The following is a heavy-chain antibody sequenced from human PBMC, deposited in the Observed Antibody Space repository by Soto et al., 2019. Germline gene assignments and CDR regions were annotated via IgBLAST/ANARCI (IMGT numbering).Heavy chain of an antibody. Sequence: QVQLVQSGAEVKKPGSSVKVSCKASGGTFSSYTISWVRQAPGQGLERMGRIIPILGIANYAQKFQGRVTITADKATSTAYMELSSLRSEDTAVYYCARDRGGADAFDIWGQGTMVTVSS. J-gene: IGHJ3*02. CDR3: ARDRGGADAFDI. V-gene: IGHV1-69*08. CDR2: IIPILGIA. CDR1: GGTFSSYT. D-gene: IGHD3-10*01.